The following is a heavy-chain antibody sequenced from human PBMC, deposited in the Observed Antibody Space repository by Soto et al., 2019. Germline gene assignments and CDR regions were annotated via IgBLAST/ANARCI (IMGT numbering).Heavy chain of an antibody. D-gene: IGHD2-15*01. V-gene: IGHV3-73*01. Sequence: GGSLRLSCAASGFTFSGSAMHWVRQASGKGLEWVGRIRSKANSYATAYAASVKGRFTISRDDSKNTAYLQMNSLKTEDTAVYYCTRQRRRVAARMDAFDIWGQGTMVTVSS. CDR2: IRSKANSYAT. CDR3: TRQRRRVAARMDAFDI. J-gene: IGHJ3*02. CDR1: GFTFSGSA.